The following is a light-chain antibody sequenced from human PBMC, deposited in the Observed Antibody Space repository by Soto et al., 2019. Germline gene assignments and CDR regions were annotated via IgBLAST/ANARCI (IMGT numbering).Light chain of an antibody. CDR1: SSDVGGYNY. CDR2: DVS. Sequence: QSVLTQPPSASGSPGQSVTISCTGTSSDVGGYNYVSWYQQHPGKAPKLMIYDVSKRPSGVPDRFSGSKSGNTASLTVSGLQAEDEADYYCSSYAGSNTSVFGSGTKVTVL. V-gene: IGLV2-8*01. J-gene: IGLJ1*01. CDR3: SSYAGSNTSV.